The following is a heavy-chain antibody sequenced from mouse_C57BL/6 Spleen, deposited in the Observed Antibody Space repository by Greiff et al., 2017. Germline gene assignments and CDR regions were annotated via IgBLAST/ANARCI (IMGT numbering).Heavy chain of an antibody. D-gene: IGHD4-1*02. V-gene: IGHV5-9-1*02. CDR1: GFTFSSYA. Sequence: EVKLMESGEGLVKPGGSLKLSCAASGFTFSSYAMSWVRQTPEKRLEWVAYISSGGDYIYYADTVKGRFTISRDNARNTLYLQMSSMKSEDTAMYYCTRDSTTQLGFAYWGQGTLVTVAA. CDR2: ISSGGDYI. J-gene: IGHJ3*01. CDR3: TRDSTTQLGFAY.